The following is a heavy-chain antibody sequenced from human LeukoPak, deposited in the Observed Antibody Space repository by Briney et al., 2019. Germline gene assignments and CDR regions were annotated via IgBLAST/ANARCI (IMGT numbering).Heavy chain of an antibody. CDR3: ARGGIQLWNNFDY. J-gene: IGHJ4*02. CDR1: GFTFSTYA. V-gene: IGHV3-64*01. D-gene: IGHD5-18*01. Sequence: PGGSLRLSCAASGFTFSTYAMRWVRQAPGKGLEYVSGISINGGSTYYANSVKGRITISRDNSKDTLYLQMGSLRAEDMAVYYCARGGIQLWNNFDYWGQGTLVTVSS. CDR2: ISINGGST.